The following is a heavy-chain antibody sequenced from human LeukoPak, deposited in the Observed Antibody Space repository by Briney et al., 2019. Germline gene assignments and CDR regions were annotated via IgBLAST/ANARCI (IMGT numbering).Heavy chain of an antibody. Sequence: GGSLRLSCAASGFTFSSYSMNWVRQAPGKGLEWVSSISSSSSYIYYADSVKGRFTISRDNAKNSLYLQVNSLRAEDTAVYYCARDLRYCSSTSCYAGVDYWGQGTLVTVSS. CDR1: GFTFSSYS. CDR2: ISSSSSYI. J-gene: IGHJ4*02. V-gene: IGHV3-21*01. D-gene: IGHD2-2*01. CDR3: ARDLRYCSSTSCYAGVDY.